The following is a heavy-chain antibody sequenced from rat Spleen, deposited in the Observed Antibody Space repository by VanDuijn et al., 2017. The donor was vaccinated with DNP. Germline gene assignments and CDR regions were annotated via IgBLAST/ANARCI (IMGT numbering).Heavy chain of an antibody. V-gene: IGHV2S12*01. CDR1: GFSLTSFG. J-gene: IGHJ2*01. CDR3: TREGYGGSPDY. CDR2: ISSGGST. D-gene: IGHD1-11*01. Sequence: QVQLKESGPGLVQPSQTLSLTCTVSGFSLTSFGVSWVRQPPGRGLEWIAAISSGGSTYYNSVLKSRLSISRDASKSQVFLKMNSLQTEDTAIYFCTREGYGGSPDYWGQGVMVTVSS.